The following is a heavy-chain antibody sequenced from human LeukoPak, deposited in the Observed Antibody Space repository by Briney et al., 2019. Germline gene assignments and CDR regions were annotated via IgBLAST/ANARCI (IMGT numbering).Heavy chain of an antibody. CDR2: INPNSGGT. Sequence: ASVKVSCKASGYTFTGYFMHWVWQAPGQGLEWMGWINPNSGGTNYAQKFQGRVTMTRDTSISTAYMELSRLRSDDTAVYYCARRMVRGVIMTDWFDPWGQGTLVTVSS. CDR1: GYTFTGYF. CDR3: ARRMVRGVIMTDWFDP. V-gene: IGHV1-2*02. J-gene: IGHJ5*02. D-gene: IGHD3-10*01.